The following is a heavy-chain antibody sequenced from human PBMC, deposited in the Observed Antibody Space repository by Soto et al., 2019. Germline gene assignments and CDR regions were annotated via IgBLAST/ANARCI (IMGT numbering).Heavy chain of an antibody. CDR1: GYTFTSYG. D-gene: IGHD3-22*01. CDR3: ARDSYYYDSSGYYEPDY. V-gene: IGHV1-18*01. CDR2: ISAYNGNT. J-gene: IGHJ4*02. Sequence: QVQLVQSGAEVKKPGASVKVSCKASGYTFTSYGISWVRQAPGQGLEWMGWISAYNGNTNYAQKLQGRVTMTTDTSTSTAYMELRSLRSDDTAVYSCARDSYYYDSSGYYEPDYWGQGTLVTVSS.